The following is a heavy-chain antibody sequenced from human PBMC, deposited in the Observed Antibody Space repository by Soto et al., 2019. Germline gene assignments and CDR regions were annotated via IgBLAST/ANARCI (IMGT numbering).Heavy chain of an antibody. CDR2: IYYSGST. V-gene: IGHV4-61*01. CDR1: GGSVSSGSYY. CDR3: ARGQYYDFWSGYPGWFDP. D-gene: IGHD3-3*01. Sequence: QVQLQESGPGLVKPSETLSLTCTVSGGSVSSGSYYWSWIRQPPGKGLEWIGYIYYSGSTNYNPSLKSRVTISVDTSKNQCSLKLSSVTAADTAVYYCARGQYYDFWSGYPGWFDPWGQGTLVTVSS. J-gene: IGHJ5*02.